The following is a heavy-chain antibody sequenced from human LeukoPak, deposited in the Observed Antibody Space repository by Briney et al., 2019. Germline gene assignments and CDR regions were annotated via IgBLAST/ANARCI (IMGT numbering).Heavy chain of an antibody. J-gene: IGHJ4*02. CDR1: GFTFSSYG. D-gene: IGHD3-22*01. V-gene: IGHV3-23*01. Sequence: GRSLRLSCAASGFTFSSYGMHWVRQAPGKGLEWVSVISGSGGSTYYADSVKGRFTISRDNAKNTLYLRMNSLRAEDTAVYYCGRGNAQGYYDSGGVIDYWGQGTLVTVSS. CDR2: ISGSGGST. CDR3: GRGNAQGYYDSGGVIDY.